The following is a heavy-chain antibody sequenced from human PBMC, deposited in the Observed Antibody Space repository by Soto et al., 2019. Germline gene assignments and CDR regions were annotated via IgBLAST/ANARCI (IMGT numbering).Heavy chain of an antibody. D-gene: IGHD6-13*01. CDR1: GYTFNSYY. CDR3: ARGMYSSSWEDAFDI. CDR2: INPSGGST. J-gene: IGHJ3*02. Sequence: ASVKVCCKASGYTFNSYYMQWVRQAHKQGLEWMGIINPSGGSTSYAQKFQGRVTMTRDTSTSTVYMELSSLRSEDTAVYYCARGMYSSSWEDAFDIWGQGTMVTVSS. V-gene: IGHV1-46*02.